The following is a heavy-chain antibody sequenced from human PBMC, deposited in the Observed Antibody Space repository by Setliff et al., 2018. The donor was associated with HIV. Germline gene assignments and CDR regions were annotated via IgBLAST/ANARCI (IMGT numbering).Heavy chain of an antibody. J-gene: IGHJ3*01. D-gene: IGHD3-16*01. V-gene: IGHV1-69*13. Sequence: SVKVSCKTSGGTFSRYAFNWVRQTPGQGLEWMGGIIPIFNIVNYAQKFQDSVTITADASTATTYMEVSSLRSEDTAVYYCSRVPTCLRLIGEEDGFDLCGQGTKVTVSS. CDR2: IIPIFNIV. CDR3: SRVPTCLRLIGEEDGFDL. CDR1: GGTFSRYA.